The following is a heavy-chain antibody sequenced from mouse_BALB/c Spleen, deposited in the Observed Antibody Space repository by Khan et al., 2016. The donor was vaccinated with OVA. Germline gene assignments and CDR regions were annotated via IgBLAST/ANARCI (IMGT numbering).Heavy chain of an antibody. CDR3: TRGDPGNFDY. CDR1: GYTFTNYW. J-gene: IGHJ2*01. D-gene: IGHD2-13*01. V-gene: IGHV1-69*02. CDR2: IYPSDSYT. Sequence: QVQLQQSGAELVRPGASVKVSCKASGYTFTNYWINWVKQRPGQGLDWIGNIYPSDSYTNYNQNFKDTATLTVAKSSSTAYMQLSSPTSEDSAVYYCTRGDPGNFDYWGQGTTLTVSS.